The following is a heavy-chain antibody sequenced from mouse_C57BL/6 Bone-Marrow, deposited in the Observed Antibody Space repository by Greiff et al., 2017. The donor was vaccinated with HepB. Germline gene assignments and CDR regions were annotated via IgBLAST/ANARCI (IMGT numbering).Heavy chain of an antibody. D-gene: IGHD2-5*01. V-gene: IGHV1-15*01. CDR1: GYTFTDYE. Sequence: QVQLQQSGAELVRPGASVTLSCKASGYTFTDYEMHWVKQTPVHGLEWIGAIDPETGGTAYNQKFKGKAILTADKSSSTAYMELRSLTSEDSAVYYCTRPPLYYSNFFFDYWGQGTTLTVSS. CDR2: IDPETGGT. J-gene: IGHJ2*01. CDR3: TRPPLYYSNFFFDY.